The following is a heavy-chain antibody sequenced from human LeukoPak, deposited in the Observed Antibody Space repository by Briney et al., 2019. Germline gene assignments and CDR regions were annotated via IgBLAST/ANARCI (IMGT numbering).Heavy chain of an antibody. V-gene: IGHV1-2*02. Sequence: GASVKVSCKASGYTFTGYYMHWVRQAPGQGLEWMGWINPNSGGTNYAQKFQGRVTMTRDTPISTAYMELSRLRSDDTAVHYCARDKDIVVVPAATWSGHLDYWGQGTLVTVSS. CDR1: GYTFTGYY. J-gene: IGHJ4*02. CDR3: ARDKDIVVVPAATWSGHLDY. D-gene: IGHD2-2*01. CDR2: INPNSGGT.